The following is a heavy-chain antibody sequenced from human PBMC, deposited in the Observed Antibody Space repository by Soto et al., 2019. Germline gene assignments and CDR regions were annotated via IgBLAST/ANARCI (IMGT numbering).Heavy chain of an antibody. CDR1: GYTFSTYG. CDR2: INPNSGGT. J-gene: IGHJ4*02. Sequence: ASVKVSCRASGYTFSTYGMSWVRQAPGQGLERMGWINPNSGGTNYPQKFQGWVTMTRHTSISTAHMALSRLRSDATAVYYCARSALGIVGATGPIGISTGYYFDYWGQGTLVTVSS. CDR3: ARSALGIVGATGPIGISTGYYFDY. D-gene: IGHD1-26*01. V-gene: IGHV1-2*04.